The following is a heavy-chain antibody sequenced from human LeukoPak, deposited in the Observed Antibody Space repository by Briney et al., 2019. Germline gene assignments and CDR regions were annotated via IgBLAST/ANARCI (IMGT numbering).Heavy chain of an antibody. V-gene: IGHV4-34*01. Sequence: SETLSLTCAVYGGSFSGYYWSWIRQPPGKGLEWIGEINHSGSTNYNPSLKSRVTISVDTSKNQFSLKLSSVTAADTAVYYCARGLSSSWTRYYCMDVWGKGTTVTVSS. CDR3: ARGLSSSWTRYYCMDV. D-gene: IGHD6-13*01. CDR1: GGSFSGYY. J-gene: IGHJ6*03. CDR2: INHSGST.